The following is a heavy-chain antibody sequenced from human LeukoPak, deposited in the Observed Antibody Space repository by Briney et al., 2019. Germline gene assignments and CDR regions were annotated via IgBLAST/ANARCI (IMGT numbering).Heavy chain of an antibody. J-gene: IGHJ6*02. D-gene: IGHD5-12*01. CDR2: MNPNSGNT. CDR3: ARGLRLARRYYYGMDV. CDR1: GYTFTSYD. Sequence: ASVKISCTASGYTFTSYDINWVRQATGQGLEWMGWMNPNSGNTGYAQKFQGRVTMTRNTSISTAYMELSSLRSEDTAVYYCARGLRLARRYYYGMDVWGQGTTVTVSS. V-gene: IGHV1-8*01.